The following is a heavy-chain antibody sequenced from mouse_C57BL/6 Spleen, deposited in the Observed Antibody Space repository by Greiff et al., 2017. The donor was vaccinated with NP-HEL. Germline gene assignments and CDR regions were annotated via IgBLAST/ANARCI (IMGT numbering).Heavy chain of an antibody. CDR3: ARDCGYDRAWFAY. CDR1: GYSITSGYY. CDR2: ISYDGSN. Sequence: DVKLQESGPGLVKPSQSLSLTCSVTGYSITSGYYWNWIRQFPGNKLEWMGYISYDGSNNYNPSLKNRISITRDTSKNQFFLKLNSVTTEDTATYYCARDCGYDRAWFAYWGQGTLVTVSA. J-gene: IGHJ3*01. D-gene: IGHD2-2*01. V-gene: IGHV3-6*01.